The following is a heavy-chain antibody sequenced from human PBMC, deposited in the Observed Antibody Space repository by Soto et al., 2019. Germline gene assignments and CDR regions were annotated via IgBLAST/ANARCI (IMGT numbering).Heavy chain of an antibody. J-gene: IGHJ6*02. Sequence: QVQLQESGPGLVKPSQTLSLTCTVSGGSISGGTYYWSWIRQPPGQGLEWIGSIYFSGSTYYNPSLKSRVIISVDTSKNQFSLRLSSVTAADTAVYYCARGDWPTQMDVWGQGTTVTVSS. CDR3: ARGDWPTQMDV. CDR1: GGSISGGTYY. CDR2: IYFSGST. D-gene: IGHD2-21*01. V-gene: IGHV4-31*03.